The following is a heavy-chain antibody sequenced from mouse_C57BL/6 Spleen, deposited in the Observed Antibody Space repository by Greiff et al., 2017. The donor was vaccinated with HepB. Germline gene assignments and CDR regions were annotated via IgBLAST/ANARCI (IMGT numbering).Heavy chain of an antibody. J-gene: IGHJ1*03. CDR2: ISYDGSN. CDR1: GYSITSGYY. Sequence: EVQLQESGPGLVKPSQSLSLTCSVTGYSITSGYYWNWIRQFPGNKPEWMGYISYDGSNNYNPSLKNRISITRDTSKNQFFLKLNSVTTEDTATYYCARGGGLYYYGSSYEYFDVWGTGTTVTVSS. D-gene: IGHD1-1*01. V-gene: IGHV3-6*01. CDR3: ARGGGLYYYGSSYEYFDV.